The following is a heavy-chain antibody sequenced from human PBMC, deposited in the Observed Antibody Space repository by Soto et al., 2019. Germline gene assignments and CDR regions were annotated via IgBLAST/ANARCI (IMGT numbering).Heavy chain of an antibody. CDR3: AREGVPAAAKVSAWLDP. J-gene: IGHJ5*02. D-gene: IGHD2-2*01. CDR1: GFTFSSYS. Sequence: GSLRLSCAASGFTFSSYSMNWVRQAPGKGLEWVSYISSSSSTIYYADSVKGRFTISRDNAKNSLYLQMNSLRAEDTAVYYCAREGVPAAAKVSAWLDPWGQGTLVTVSS. CDR2: ISSSSSTI. V-gene: IGHV3-48*01.